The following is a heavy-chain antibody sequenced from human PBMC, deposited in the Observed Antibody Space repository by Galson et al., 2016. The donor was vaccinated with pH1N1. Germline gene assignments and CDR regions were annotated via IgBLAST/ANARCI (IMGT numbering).Heavy chain of an antibody. CDR3: ARVSSSPPEGNYYVDV. Sequence: TLSLTCTVSGGSISSGSSYWNWIRQPAGKGLEWIGYIYTSGSTNYNPSLKSRVTMSVDTSKNQFSLNLSSVTAADTAVYYCARVSSSPPEGNYYVDVWGKGTTVTVSS. CDR2: IYTSGST. D-gene: IGHD6-13*01. V-gene: IGHV4-61*09. CDR1: GGSISSGSSY. J-gene: IGHJ6*03.